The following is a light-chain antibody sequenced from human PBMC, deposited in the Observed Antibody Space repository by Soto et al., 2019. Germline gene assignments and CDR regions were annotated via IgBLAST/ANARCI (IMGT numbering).Light chain of an antibody. V-gene: IGKV3-11*01. CDR1: QSVSSY. J-gene: IGKJ5*01. Sequence: EIVLTQSPATLSLSPGERATLSCRASQSVSSYLAWYQQKPGQAPRLLIYDASNRATGIPARFSGSGSGTDFALTISSLEPEDFAVYDCHQCSNSITFGQWTRLEIK. CDR3: HQCSNSIT. CDR2: DAS.